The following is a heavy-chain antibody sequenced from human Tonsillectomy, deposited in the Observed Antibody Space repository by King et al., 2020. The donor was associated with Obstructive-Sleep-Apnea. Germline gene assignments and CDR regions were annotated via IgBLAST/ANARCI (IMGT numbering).Heavy chain of an antibody. Sequence: QLQESGPGLVKPSGTLSLTCAVSGGSISNSNWWSWVRQPPGKGLEWIGEIYHSGSSNDNPSHKSRVTISVDKSQNQFSLKLSSVTAADTALYYCARVFPGADCFDYWGQGTLVTVSS. J-gene: IGHJ4*02. CDR1: GGSISNSNW. D-gene: IGHD4/OR15-4a*01. CDR3: ARVFPGADCFDY. V-gene: IGHV4-4*02. CDR2: IYHSGSS.